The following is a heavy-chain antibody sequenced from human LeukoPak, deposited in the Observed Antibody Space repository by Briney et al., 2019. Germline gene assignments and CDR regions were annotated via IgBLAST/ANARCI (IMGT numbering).Heavy chain of an antibody. CDR1: GGSFSSSSYY. Sequence: SETLSLTCTVSGGSFSSSSYYWGWIRQPPGTGLEWVGEIKHSGSTNYNPSLKSRVTISVDTSKNQFSLKLSSVTAADTAVYYCARGALYLEWLLYPVVSMDVWGQGTTVTVSS. CDR2: IKHSGST. J-gene: IGHJ6*02. CDR3: ARGALYLEWLLYPVVSMDV. V-gene: IGHV4-39*07. D-gene: IGHD3-3*01.